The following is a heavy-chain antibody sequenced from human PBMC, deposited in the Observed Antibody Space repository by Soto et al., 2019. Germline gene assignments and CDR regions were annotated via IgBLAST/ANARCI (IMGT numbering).Heavy chain of an antibody. V-gene: IGHV3-7*05. CDR1: GFTFSSYW. CDR3: ARWAN. J-gene: IGHJ4*02. Sequence: GGSLRLSCAASGFTFSSYWMSWVRQAPGKGLEWVANINEDGSEKHYADSVRGRFTISRDNGKTSLYLQLNSLKAEDTAVYYCARWANWGQGSLVTVSS. CDR2: INEDGSEK.